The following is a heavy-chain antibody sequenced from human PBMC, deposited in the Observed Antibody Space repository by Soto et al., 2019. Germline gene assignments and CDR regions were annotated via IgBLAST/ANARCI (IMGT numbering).Heavy chain of an antibody. CDR2: IFHTGLT. J-gene: IGHJ4*02. D-gene: IGHD6-19*01. Sequence: QVQLQESGPGLVKPSETLSLTCAVSGASISGASWWSWVRQPPGKGLEWIAEIFHTGLTNYNPSLKSRVTISVDKSKNQFSLKLNSVTAADTAVYYCAGQRESVGCQVGYYWGQGTLVSVSS. CDR3: AGQRESVGCQVGYY. CDR1: GASISGASW. V-gene: IGHV4-4*02.